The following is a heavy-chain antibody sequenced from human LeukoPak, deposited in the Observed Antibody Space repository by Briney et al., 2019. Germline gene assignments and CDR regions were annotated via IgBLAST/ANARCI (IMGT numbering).Heavy chain of an antibody. CDR3: ARGAPVDY. CDR1: GVSISSYY. V-gene: IGHV4-59*08. J-gene: IGHJ4*02. Sequence: SETLSLTCTVSGVSISSYYWGWIRQPPGKGLEWIGYIYYSGSISYNPSLKSRVTISVDTSKNQFSLKLSSVTAADTAVYYCARGAPVDYWGQGTLVTVSS. D-gene: IGHD1-26*01. CDR2: IYYSGSI.